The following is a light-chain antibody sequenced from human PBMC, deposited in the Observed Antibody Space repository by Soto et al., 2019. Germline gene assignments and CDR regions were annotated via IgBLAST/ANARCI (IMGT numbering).Light chain of an antibody. CDR1: QSVSSNN. J-gene: IGKJ3*01. V-gene: IGKV3-20*01. Sequence: EIVLTQSPGTLSLSPGERATLSCRASQSVSSNNLAWYQQRPGQAPRVVIYGASTRATGIPERFSGSGSGTDFTLPISGLEPEYFGVYYCLQYGRSPFTFGPGTKVDIK. CDR3: LQYGRSPFT. CDR2: GAS.